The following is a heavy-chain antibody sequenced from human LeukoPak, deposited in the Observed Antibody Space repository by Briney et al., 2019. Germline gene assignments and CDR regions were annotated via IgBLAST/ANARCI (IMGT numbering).Heavy chain of an antibody. CDR2: INPNSGGT. D-gene: IGHD4-17*01. CDR3: ARDRPPCGADAFDT. CDR1: GYTFTGYY. V-gene: IGHV1-2*04. J-gene: IGHJ3*02. Sequence: ASLRVSSKASGYTFTGYYMHSVRQAPGQGLEWRGWINPNSGGTNYAQKFQGWVTMTRYTSISTAYMELSRLRSDDTAVYYCARDRPPCGADAFDTWGQGTRVTVSS.